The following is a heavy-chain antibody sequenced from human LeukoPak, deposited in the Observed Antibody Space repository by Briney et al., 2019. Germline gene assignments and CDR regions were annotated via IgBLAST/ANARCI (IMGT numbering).Heavy chain of an antibody. D-gene: IGHD6-19*01. Sequence: SETLSLTCTVSGGSISSYYWSWIRQPPGKGLEWIGYIYYSGSTNYNPSLKSRVTISVDTSRNQFSLKLSSVTAADMAVYYCARGASSSGWYEGPFDYWGQGTLVTVSS. V-gene: IGHV4-59*01. CDR1: GGSISSYY. J-gene: IGHJ4*02. CDR2: IYYSGST. CDR3: ARGASSSGWYEGPFDY.